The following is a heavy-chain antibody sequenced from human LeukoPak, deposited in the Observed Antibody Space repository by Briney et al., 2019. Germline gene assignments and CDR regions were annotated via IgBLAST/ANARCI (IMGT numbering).Heavy chain of an antibody. CDR2: IYYSGST. J-gene: IGHJ3*02. Sequence: SETLSLTCTVSGGSISSYYWSWIRQPPGKGLEWIGYIYYSGSTNYNPSLKSRVTISVDTSKNQFSLKLSSVTAADTAVYYCAILAMEDAFDIWGQGTMVTVS. V-gene: IGHV4-59*08. D-gene: IGHD5-24*01. CDR1: GGSISSYY. CDR3: AILAMEDAFDI.